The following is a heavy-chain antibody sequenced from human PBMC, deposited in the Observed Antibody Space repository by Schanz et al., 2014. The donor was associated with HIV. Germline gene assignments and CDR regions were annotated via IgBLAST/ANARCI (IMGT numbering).Heavy chain of an antibody. Sequence: EVQLVESGGGLVKPGGSLRLSCAASGFTFSSYSMNWVRQAPGKGLEWVGDIKKDGSEKHYAGSVKGRFTISRDNTENSLSLQMNSLRAEDTAVYYCARELVPSWGAFDIWGQGTMVTVSS. J-gene: IGHJ3*02. CDR3: ARELVPSWGAFDI. V-gene: IGHV3-7*01. D-gene: IGHD3-16*01. CDR2: IKKDGSEK. CDR1: GFTFSSYS.